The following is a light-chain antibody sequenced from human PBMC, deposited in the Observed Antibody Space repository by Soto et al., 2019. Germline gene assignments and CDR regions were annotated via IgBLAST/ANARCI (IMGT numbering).Light chain of an antibody. CDR2: DAS. Sequence: EIVLTQSPATLSLSPGERATLSCRASQSVSSYLAWYQQKPGQAPRLLIYDASNRATGIPARFSGSGSVTDFTLTISSLEPEDFAVYYCQQRSNWPPRMYTFGQGTKLEIK. V-gene: IGKV3-11*01. J-gene: IGKJ2*01. CDR1: QSVSSY. CDR3: QQRSNWPPRMYT.